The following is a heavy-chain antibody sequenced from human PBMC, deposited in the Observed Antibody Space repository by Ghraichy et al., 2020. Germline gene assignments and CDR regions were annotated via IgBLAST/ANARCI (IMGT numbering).Heavy chain of an antibody. D-gene: IGHD1-7*01. Sequence: SETLSLTCTVSGGSISSYYWSWIRQPPGKGLEWIGYIYYSGSTNYNPSLKSRVTISVDTSKNQFSLKLSSVTAADTAVYYCARVWGELPVHFHYYYYMDVWGKGTTVTVSS. CDR3: ARVWGELPVHFHYYYYMDV. J-gene: IGHJ6*03. V-gene: IGHV4-59*01. CDR2: IYYSGST. CDR1: GGSISSYY.